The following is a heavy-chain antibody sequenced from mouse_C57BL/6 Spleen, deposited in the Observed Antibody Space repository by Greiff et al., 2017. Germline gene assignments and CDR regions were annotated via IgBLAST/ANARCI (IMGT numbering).Heavy chain of an antibody. CDR3: ARCGSSWWYVDV. CDR2: INPNNGGT. D-gene: IGHD1-1*01. J-gene: IGHJ1*03. CDR1: GYTFTDYN. Sequence: VQLKQSGPELVKPGASVKMSCKASGYTFTDYNMHWVKQSHGKSLEWIGSINPNNGGTSYNQKFKGKATLTVNKSSSTAYMELRSLTSEDSAVYYCARCGSSWWYVDVWGTGTTVTVSS. V-gene: IGHV1-22*01.